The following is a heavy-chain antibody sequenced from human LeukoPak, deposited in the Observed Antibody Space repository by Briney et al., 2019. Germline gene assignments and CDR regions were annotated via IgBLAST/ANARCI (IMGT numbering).Heavy chain of an antibody. CDR1: RYTFTNYA. CDR2: SNAGNGNK. Sequence: ASVKVSCKASRYTFTNYAMHWVRQAPGQRLEWMGWSNAGNGNKKYSQEFQGRVTITRDTSASIAYMELSSLRSEDTAVYYCARGSYESSGIDYWGQGTLVTVSS. V-gene: IGHV1-3*02. CDR3: ARGSYESSGIDY. D-gene: IGHD3-22*01. J-gene: IGHJ4*02.